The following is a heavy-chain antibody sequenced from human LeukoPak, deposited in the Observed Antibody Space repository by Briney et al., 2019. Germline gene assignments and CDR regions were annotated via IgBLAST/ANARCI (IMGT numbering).Heavy chain of an antibody. CDR2: ISSSSSYI. D-gene: IGHD4-11*01. V-gene: IGHV3-21*01. CDR3: ARDKWLTTTHYFDY. CDR1: GFTFSSYS. J-gene: IGHJ4*02. Sequence: GGSLRLSCAASGFTFSSYSMNWVRQAPGKGLEWVSSISSSSSYIYYADSVKGRFTISRDNAKNSLYLQMNSLRAEDTAVYYCARDKWLTTTHYFDYWGQGTLVTVSS.